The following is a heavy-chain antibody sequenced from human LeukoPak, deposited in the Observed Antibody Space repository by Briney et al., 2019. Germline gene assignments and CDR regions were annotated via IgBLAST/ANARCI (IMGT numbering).Heavy chain of an antibody. D-gene: IGHD3-22*01. CDR1: GGTFSSHA. CDR2: IIPIFGTA. Sequence: ASVKVSCKASGGTFSSHAISWVRQAPGQGLEWMGGIIPIFGTANYAQKFQGRVTITADESTSTAYMELSSLRSEDTAVYYCARVRKVITTRLMYYFDYWGQGTLVTVSS. V-gene: IGHV1-69*13. CDR3: ARVRKVITTRLMYYFDY. J-gene: IGHJ4*02.